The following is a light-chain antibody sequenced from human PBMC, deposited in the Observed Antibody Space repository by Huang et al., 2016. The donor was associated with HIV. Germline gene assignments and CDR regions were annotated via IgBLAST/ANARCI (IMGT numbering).Light chain of an antibody. CDR2: DAS. J-gene: IGKJ4*01. V-gene: IGKV3-11*01. CDR1: QSVSSY. Sequence: EIVLTQSPATLSLSPGGRATLSCRASQSVSSYLAWYQQKPGQAPRLLIYDASNRATGIPARFSGSGSGTDFTLTINSLEPEDFAVYYCQQRSNWPRALTFGGGTKVEIK. CDR3: QQRSNWPRALT.